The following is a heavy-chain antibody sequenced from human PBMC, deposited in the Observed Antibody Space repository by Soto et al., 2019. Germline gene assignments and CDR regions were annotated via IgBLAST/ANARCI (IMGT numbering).Heavy chain of an antibody. CDR1: GFTFSSYG. J-gene: IGHJ4*02. CDR3: ASNAGSNRPVY. CDR2: IWYDGSNK. Sequence: GGSLRLSCAASGFTFSSYGMHWVRQAPGKGLEWVAVIWYDGSNKYYADSVKGRFTISRDNSKNTLYLQMNSLRAEDTAVYYCASNAGSNRPVYWGQGTLVTVSS. V-gene: IGHV3-33*01.